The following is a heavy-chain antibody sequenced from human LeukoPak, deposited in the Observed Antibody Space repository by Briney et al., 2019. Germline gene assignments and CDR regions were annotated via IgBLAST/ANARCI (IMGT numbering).Heavy chain of an antibody. CDR3: ARGVNTMIAAHAFDI. J-gene: IGHJ3*02. V-gene: IGHV1-2*02. Sequence: ASVKVSCKASGYTFTGYYMRWVRQAPGQGLEWMGWINPNSGGTNYAQKFQGRVTMTRDTSISTAYMELSRLRSDDTAVYYCARGVNTMIAAHAFDIWGQGTMVTVSS. CDR2: INPNSGGT. CDR1: GYTFTGYY. D-gene: IGHD3-22*01.